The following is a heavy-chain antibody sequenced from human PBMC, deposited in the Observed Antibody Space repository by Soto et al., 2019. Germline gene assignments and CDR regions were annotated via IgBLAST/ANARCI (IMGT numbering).Heavy chain of an antibody. CDR1: GYTFTSYA. D-gene: IGHD3-22*01. J-gene: IGHJ4*02. CDR2: INAGNGNT. CDR3: AILDYYDSSGCPFDY. Sequence: GASVKVSFKASGYTFTSYAMHWLRQAPGQRLEWMGWINAGNGNTKYSQKFQGRVTITRDTSASTAYMELSSLRSEDTAVYYCAILDYYDSSGCPFDYWGQGTLVTVSS. V-gene: IGHV1-3*01.